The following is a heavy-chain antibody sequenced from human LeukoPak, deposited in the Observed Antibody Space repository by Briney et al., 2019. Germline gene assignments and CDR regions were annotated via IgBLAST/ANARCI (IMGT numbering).Heavy chain of an antibody. CDR1: GGSISTYY. Sequence: SETLSLTCAVSGGSISTYYWTWIRQPPGKGLEWIGYIYYSETTDYNPSLKGRVTISVDTSKNQFSLKLSSVTAADTAVYYCARQGRGYCSSTRCSPGGYYYYYMDVWGKGTTVTVSS. CDR2: IYYSETT. V-gene: IGHV4-59*08. D-gene: IGHD2-2*01. CDR3: ARQGRGYCSSTRCSPGGYYYYYMDV. J-gene: IGHJ6*03.